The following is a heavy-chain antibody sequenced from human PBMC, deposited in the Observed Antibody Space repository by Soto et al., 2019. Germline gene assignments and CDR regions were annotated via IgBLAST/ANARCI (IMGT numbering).Heavy chain of an antibody. Sequence: AESLSIPCTGSGGSMSSYYWSWIRQPPGKGLEWIGYIYYSGSTKSNPSLKSRVTISVDKSKNQFSLNLSSVTVADTFFYDSATRSYYFSYIHGGHATLVTVSS. CDR3: ATRSYYFSYIH. CDR2: IYYSGST. CDR1: GGSMSSYY. V-gene: IGHV4-59*12. D-gene: IGHD3-10*01. J-gene: IGHJ4*01.